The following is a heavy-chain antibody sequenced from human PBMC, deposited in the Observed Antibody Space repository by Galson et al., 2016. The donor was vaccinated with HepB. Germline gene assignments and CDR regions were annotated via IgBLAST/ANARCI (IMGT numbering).Heavy chain of an antibody. Sequence: PLRLSCAASGFTFSSHWMHWVRQAPGKGLMWVSRINDDGSDPKYADSVEGRFTISRDNAENTLYLQMNSLRDEATGIYYCARVGDNYRVDYWGRGTLVTVSS. V-gene: IGHV3-74*01. D-gene: IGHD4/OR15-4a*01. CDR1: GFTFSSHW. CDR2: INDDGSDP. J-gene: IGHJ4*02. CDR3: ARVGDNYRVDY.